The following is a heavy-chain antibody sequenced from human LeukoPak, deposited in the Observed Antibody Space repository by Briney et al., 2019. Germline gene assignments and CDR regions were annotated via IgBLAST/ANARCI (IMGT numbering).Heavy chain of an antibody. CDR2: IYYSGST. CDR1: GGSISSYY. Sequence: SETLSLTCTASGGSISSYYWSWIRQPPGEGLEWIGYIYYSGSTNYNPSLKSRVTISVDTSKNQFSLKLSSVTAADTAVYYCARVAYSSSWSRYYYGMDVWGQGTTVTVSS. V-gene: IGHV4-59*01. CDR3: ARVAYSSSWSRYYYGMDV. J-gene: IGHJ6*02. D-gene: IGHD6-13*01.